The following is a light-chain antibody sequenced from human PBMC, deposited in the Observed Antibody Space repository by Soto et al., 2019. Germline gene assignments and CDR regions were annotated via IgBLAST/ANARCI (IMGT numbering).Light chain of an antibody. CDR1: TSDVGGYNY. V-gene: IGLV2-14*01. J-gene: IGLJ1*01. CDR2: EVS. CDR3: LSKTSTISYV. Sequence: QSVLTQPASVSGSPGQSIAISCTGTTSDVGGYNYVSWYQQHPGKVPKLLIHEVSNRPSGVSNRFSGSKSGNTASLTISGLQAEVEADYYCLSKTSTISYVFGSGIKVTVL.